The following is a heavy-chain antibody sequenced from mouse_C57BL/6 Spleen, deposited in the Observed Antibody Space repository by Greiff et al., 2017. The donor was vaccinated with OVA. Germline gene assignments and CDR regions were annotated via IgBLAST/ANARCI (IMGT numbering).Heavy chain of an antibody. CDR3: ARANWDADWYFDV. Sequence: VQLQESGAELAKPGASVKLSCKASGYTFTSYWMHWVKQRPGQGLEWIGYINPSSGYTKYNQKFKDKATLTADKSSSTAYMQLSSLTYEDSAVYYCARANWDADWYFDVWGTGTTVTVSS. J-gene: IGHJ1*03. D-gene: IGHD4-1*01. CDR1: GYTFTSYW. CDR2: INPSSGYT. V-gene: IGHV1-7*01.